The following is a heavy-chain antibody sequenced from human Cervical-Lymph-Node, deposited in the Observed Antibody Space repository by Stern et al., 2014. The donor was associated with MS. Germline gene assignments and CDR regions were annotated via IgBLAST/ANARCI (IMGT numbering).Heavy chain of an antibody. D-gene: IGHD1-26*01. CDR2: ISWNSVSI. CDR3: AKSSGSFFVSLDY. CDR1: GFTFDDYA. Sequence: EVQLLESGGGLVQPGRSLRLSCAASGFTFDDYAMHWVRQAPGKCLEWVGGISWNSVSIGYADSVKGRFTISRDNAKNSLYLQMNSLRTEDTALYYCAKSSGSFFVSLDYWGQGNLVTVSS. J-gene: IGHJ4*02. V-gene: IGHV3-9*01.